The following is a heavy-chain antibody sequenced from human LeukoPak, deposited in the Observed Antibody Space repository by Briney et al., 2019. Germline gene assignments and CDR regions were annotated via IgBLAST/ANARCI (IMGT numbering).Heavy chain of an antibody. J-gene: IGHJ4*02. CDR2: MYYSGST. CDR1: GGSISSSSYY. D-gene: IGHD1-26*01. V-gene: IGHV4-39*02. Sequence: PSETLSLTCTVSGGSISSSSYYWGWIRQPPGKGLEWIWSMYYSGSTYHNPSLKSRVTISVDTSKNHFSLKLSSVTAADTAVYYCARWVVSGKKYFDYWGQGTLVTVSS. CDR3: ARWVVSGKKYFDY.